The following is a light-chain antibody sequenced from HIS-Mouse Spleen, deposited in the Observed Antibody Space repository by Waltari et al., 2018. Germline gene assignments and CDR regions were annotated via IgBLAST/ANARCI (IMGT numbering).Light chain of an antibody. CDR2: AAS. Sequence: DIQMTQSPSSLSASVGDRVTITFRASQSISSYLNWYQQKPAKAPKLLIYAASSLQSGVPSRFSGSGSGTEFTLTTSSLQPEDFATYYCQQSYSTPYTFGQGTKLEIK. J-gene: IGKJ2*01. CDR3: QQSYSTPYT. CDR1: QSISSY. V-gene: IGKV1-39*01.